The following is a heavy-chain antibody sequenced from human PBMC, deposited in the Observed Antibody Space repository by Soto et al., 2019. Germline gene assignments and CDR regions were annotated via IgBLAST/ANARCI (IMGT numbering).Heavy chain of an antibody. V-gene: IGHV3-23*01. D-gene: IGHD6-13*01. CDR3: AKGPYSSSWEYYFDY. Sequence: GVLRLSCAASGFTFSSYAISWVRQARGKGLEWVSAISGSGGSTYYADSVKGRFTISRDNSKNTLYLQMNSLRAEDTAVYYCAKGPYSSSWEYYFDYWGQGTLVTVSS. CDR2: ISGSGGST. J-gene: IGHJ4*02. CDR1: GFTFSSYA.